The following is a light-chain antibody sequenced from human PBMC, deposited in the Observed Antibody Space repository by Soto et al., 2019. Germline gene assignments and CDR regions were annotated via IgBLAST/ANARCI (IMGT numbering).Light chain of an antibody. J-gene: IGKJ1*01. Sequence: IQVTQSPPTLSASVGDRVTIPCRSIQTISTWMAWYQQKPGKAPKLLVYDASTLQSGVASRFSGSGSGTEFTLIISGLQPDDSATYYCQQYTNTNNPWMFGQGTKVDIK. CDR2: DAS. CDR1: QTISTW. CDR3: QQYTNTNNPWM. V-gene: IGKV1-5*01.